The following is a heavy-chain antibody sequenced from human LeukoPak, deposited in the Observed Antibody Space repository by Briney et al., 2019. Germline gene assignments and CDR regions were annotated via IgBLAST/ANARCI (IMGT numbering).Heavy chain of an antibody. CDR1: GGSFSGYY. J-gene: IGHJ5*02. Sequence: SETLSLTCAVYGGSFSGYYWSWIRQPPGKGLEWIGEINHSGSTNYNPSLKSRVTISVDTSKNQFSLKLSSVTAADTAVYYCARLYCSAGTCYFNWFDPWGQGTLVTVSS. CDR2: INHSGST. CDR3: ARLYCSAGTCYFNWFDP. D-gene: IGHD2-15*01. V-gene: IGHV4-34*01.